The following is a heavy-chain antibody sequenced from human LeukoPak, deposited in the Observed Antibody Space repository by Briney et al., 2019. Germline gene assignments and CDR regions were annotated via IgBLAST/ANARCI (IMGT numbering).Heavy chain of an antibody. V-gene: IGHV3-20*04. CDR2: INWNGGST. J-gene: IGHJ6*03. Sequence: PGGSLRLSCAASGFTFDDYGMSWVRQAPGKGLEWVSGINWNGGSTGYADSVKGRFTISRDNAKNSLYLQMNSLRAEDTALYYCAKASGIALAGTSSYYYYYYMDVWGKGTTVTISS. CDR1: GFTFDDYG. D-gene: IGHD6-19*01. CDR3: AKASGIALAGTSSYYYYYYMDV.